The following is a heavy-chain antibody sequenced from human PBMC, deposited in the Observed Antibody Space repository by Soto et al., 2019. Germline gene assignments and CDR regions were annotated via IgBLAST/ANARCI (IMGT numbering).Heavy chain of an antibody. Sequence: QVQLVQSGAEVKKPGASVKVSCKASGYTFTSYYMHWVRQAPGQGLEWMGIINPSGGSPSYAQKFQGRVTMTRDTSTSTVYMELSSLRSEDTAVYYCASRAGSGRYLDYWGQGTLVTVSS. J-gene: IGHJ4*02. CDR2: INPSGGSP. CDR1: GYTFTSYY. V-gene: IGHV1-46*03. D-gene: IGHD3-10*01. CDR3: ASRAGSGRYLDY.